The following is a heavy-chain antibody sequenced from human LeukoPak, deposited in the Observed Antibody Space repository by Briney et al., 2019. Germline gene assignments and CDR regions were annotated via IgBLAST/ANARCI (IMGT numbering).Heavy chain of an antibody. V-gene: IGHV3-30*04. CDR1: GFTFSSYA. CDR3: AKDGLSYDGSTHVYYFQS. Sequence: QPGRSLRLSCAASGFTFSSYAMHWVRQAPGKGLEWVAVISYDGSNKYYADSVKGRFTISRDNSQNTLYLQMNSLRAEDTALYYCAKDGLSYDGSTHVYYFQSLGQGTLVTVSS. J-gene: IGHJ4*02. CDR2: ISYDGSNK. D-gene: IGHD3-22*01.